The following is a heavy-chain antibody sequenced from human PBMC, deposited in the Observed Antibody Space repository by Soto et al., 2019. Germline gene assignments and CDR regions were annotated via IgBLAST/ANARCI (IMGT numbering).Heavy chain of an antibody. Sequence: SVKVSCKASGGTFSSYAISWVRQAPGQGLEWMGGIIPIFGTANYAQKFQGRVTITADESTSTAYMELSSLRSEDTAVYYCASRVDMGIAAAGAIYYYYGMDVWGQGTTVTVSS. D-gene: IGHD6-13*01. V-gene: IGHV1-69*13. J-gene: IGHJ6*02. CDR3: ASRVDMGIAAAGAIYYYYGMDV. CDR1: GGTFSSYA. CDR2: IIPIFGTA.